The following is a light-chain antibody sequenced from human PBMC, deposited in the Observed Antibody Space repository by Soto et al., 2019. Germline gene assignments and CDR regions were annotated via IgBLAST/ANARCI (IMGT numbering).Light chain of an antibody. CDR2: GAS. J-gene: IGKJ5*01. CDR3: QQRNYWPIT. Sequence: GMKNSPATLSVSTGERAILSCRASQNLRSSLAWYQQKPGQAPRLLIYGASTRATGIPARFSGSGSGTEFTLTISSLQSEDFAVYYCQQRNYWPITFGQGTRLEVK. V-gene: IGKV3-15*01. CDR1: QNLRSS.